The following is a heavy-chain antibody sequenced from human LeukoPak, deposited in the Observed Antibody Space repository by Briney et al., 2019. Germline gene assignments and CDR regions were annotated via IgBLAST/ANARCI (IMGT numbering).Heavy chain of an antibody. D-gene: IGHD5-18*01. Sequence: SETLSLTCAVYGGSFSGYYWSWIRQPPGKGLEWIGEINHSGSTNYNPSLKSRVTISVDTSKNQFSLKLSSVTAADTAVYYCARGDSYGLYFDYWGQGTLVTVSS. J-gene: IGHJ4*02. V-gene: IGHV4-34*01. CDR1: GGSFSGYY. CDR3: ARGDSYGLYFDY. CDR2: INHSGST.